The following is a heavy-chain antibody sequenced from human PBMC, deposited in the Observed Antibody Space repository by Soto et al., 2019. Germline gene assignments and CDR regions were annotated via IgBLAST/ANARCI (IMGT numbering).Heavy chain of an antibody. D-gene: IGHD3-22*01. J-gene: IGHJ5*02. V-gene: IGHV4-59*08. CDR3: ARHHYHGSSGSYNWFYP. CDR1: GGSISSYY. Sequence: PSETLSLTCTVSGGSISSYYWSWIRQPPGKGLEWIGYIYYSGSTNYNPSLKSRVTISVDTSKNQFSLKLSSVTAADTAVYYCARHHYHGSSGSYNWFYPWGQGTLVTVS. CDR2: IYYSGST.